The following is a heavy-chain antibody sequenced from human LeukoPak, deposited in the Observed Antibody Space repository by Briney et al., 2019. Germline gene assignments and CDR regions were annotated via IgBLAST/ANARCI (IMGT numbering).Heavy chain of an antibody. V-gene: IGHV3-20*04. J-gene: IGHJ4*02. CDR1: GFTFDDYD. D-gene: IGHD2-2*01. CDR2: LNWNGVST. Sequence: GVSLRLSCAASGFTFDDYDMSWVRQVPGKGLEWVCGLNWNGVSTGYADSVKGRFTISRDNAKNFLYLQMNSLRAEDTAVYYCARGLGVVPAAMYNYWGQGTLVTVSS. CDR3: ARGLGVVPAAMYNY.